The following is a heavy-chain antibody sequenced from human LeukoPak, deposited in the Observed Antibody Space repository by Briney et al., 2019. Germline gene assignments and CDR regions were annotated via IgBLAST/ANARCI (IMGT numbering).Heavy chain of an antibody. J-gene: IGHJ4*02. CDR3: AKAIVAGASGRFDY. Sequence: GGSLRLSCAASGFTFSSYSMNWVRQAPGKGLEWVSYISSSSSTIYYADSVKGRFTISRDNSKNTLYLQINTLRPEDTAMYYCAKAIVAGASGRFDYWGQGTLVTVSS. CDR1: GFTFSSYS. CDR2: ISSSSSTI. D-gene: IGHD2-2*01. V-gene: IGHV3-48*01.